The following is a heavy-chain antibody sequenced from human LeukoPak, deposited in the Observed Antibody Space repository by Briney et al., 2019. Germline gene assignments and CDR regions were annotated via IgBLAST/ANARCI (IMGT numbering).Heavy chain of an antibody. CDR3: ARVLWFGESHFYFDL. J-gene: IGHJ2*01. D-gene: IGHD3-10*01. CDR1: GGSISSGGYS. CDR2: IYYSGST. V-gene: IGHV4-30-4*07. Sequence: SETLSLTCAVSGGSISSGGYSWSWIRQPPGKGLEWIGYIYYSGSTYYNPSLKSRVTISVDTSKNQFSLKLSSVTAADTAVYYCARVLWFGESHFYFDLWGRGTLVTVSS.